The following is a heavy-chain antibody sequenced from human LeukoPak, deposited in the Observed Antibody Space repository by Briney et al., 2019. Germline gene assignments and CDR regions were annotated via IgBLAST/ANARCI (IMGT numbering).Heavy chain of an antibody. J-gene: IGHJ4*02. CDR2: IYYSGST. CDR3: ASSFRGQWLVRFDY. D-gene: IGHD6-19*01. Sequence: SETLSPTCTVSGGSISSCYWSWIRQPPGKGLEWIGYIYYSGSTNYNPSLKSRVTISVDTSKNQFSLKLSSVTAADTAVYYRASSFRGQWLVRFDYWGQGTLVTVSS. V-gene: IGHV4-59*08. CDR1: GGSISSCY.